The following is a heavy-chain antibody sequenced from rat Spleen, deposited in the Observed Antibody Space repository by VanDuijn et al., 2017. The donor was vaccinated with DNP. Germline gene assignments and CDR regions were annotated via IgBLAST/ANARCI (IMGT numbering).Heavy chain of an antibody. CDR1: GFTFISYD. CDR2: ITYDGRTT. Sequence: EVQLVESGGGLVQPGRSMKLSCAASGFTFISYDMAWVRQTPKKGLEWVATITYDGRTTYYRDSVKGRFTISRDNAKSTLYLQMECLRAEDTATYYWARQPRIAAIWGYFDYWGQGVMGTVSS. CDR3: ARQPRIAAIWGYFDY. J-gene: IGHJ2*01. D-gene: IGHD1-2*01. V-gene: IGHV5-7*01.